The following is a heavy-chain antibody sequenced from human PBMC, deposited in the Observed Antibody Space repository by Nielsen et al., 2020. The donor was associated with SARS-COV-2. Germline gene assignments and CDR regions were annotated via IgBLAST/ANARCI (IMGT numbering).Heavy chain of an antibody. J-gene: IGHJ6*02. V-gene: IGHV1-2*04. CDR2: INPNSGGT. D-gene: IGHD1-7*01. CDR1: GYTFTGYY. CDR3: ARGKLELRYYGMDV. Sequence: ASVKVSCKASGYTFTGYYMHWVRQAPGQGLEWMGWINPNSGGTNYAQKFQGWVTMTRDTSISTAYMELSRLRSDGTAVYYCARGKLELRYYGMDVWGQGTTVTVSS.